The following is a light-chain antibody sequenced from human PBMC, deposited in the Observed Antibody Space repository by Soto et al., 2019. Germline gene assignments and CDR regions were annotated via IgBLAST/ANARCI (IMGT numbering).Light chain of an antibody. CDR1: QSVTSNY. CDR2: AAS. J-gene: IGKJ1*01. Sequence: EVVLTQSPGTVSLSPGERATLSCRASQSVTSNYLAWYQQKPGQAPRLLIYAASSRATGIPDRFSGSGSGTDFTLSISRLEPEDFAVYYCHKYRSSITWTFGQGTKVEIK. CDR3: HKYRSSITWT. V-gene: IGKV3-20*01.